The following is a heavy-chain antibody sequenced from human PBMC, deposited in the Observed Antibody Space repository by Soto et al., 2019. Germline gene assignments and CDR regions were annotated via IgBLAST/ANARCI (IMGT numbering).Heavy chain of an antibody. CDR3: ASGVRDGYNRFDY. CDR2: ISSSSSYI. V-gene: IGHV3-21*01. D-gene: IGHD5-12*01. J-gene: IGHJ4*02. Sequence: PGGSLRLSCAASGFTFSSYSMNWVRQAPGKGLEWVSSISSSSSYIYYADSVRGRFTISRDNADGSLYLQMNSLRAEDTAVYYCASGVRDGYNRFDYWGQGTLVTVSS. CDR1: GFTFSSYS.